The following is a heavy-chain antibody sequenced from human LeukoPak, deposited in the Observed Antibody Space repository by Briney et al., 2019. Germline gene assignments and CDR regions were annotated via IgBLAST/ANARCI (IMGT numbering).Heavy chain of an antibody. CDR2: IRSNTYGGTT. D-gene: IGHD3-9*01. CDR3: TRDMSDTVTGYSFYFEH. CDR1: GFTFGDYA. V-gene: IGHV3-49*03. Sequence: GGSLRLSCAGSGFTFGDYAMSWFRQAPGKGPEWVGFIRSNTYGGTTDYAASVRGRFSISRDDSQGIAYLQVNNLKTEDTGVYYCTRDMSDTVTGYSFYFEHWGQGTLVTVSS. J-gene: IGHJ4*02.